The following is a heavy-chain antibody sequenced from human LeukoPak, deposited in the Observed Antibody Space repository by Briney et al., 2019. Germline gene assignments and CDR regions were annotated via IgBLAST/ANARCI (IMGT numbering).Heavy chain of an antibody. CDR3: AYDTQATVTGSGGLDV. V-gene: IGHV3-9*01. D-gene: IGHD4-17*01. CDR1: GFTFHNYA. CDR2: INWNSGNI. J-gene: IGHJ6*04. Sequence: GGSLRLSCAASGFTFHNYAMHWVRHAPGKGLEGVSGINWNSGNIVYADSGKGRFTIPRDNAKNSLYLQMNSLRADDTALYYCAYDTQATVTGSGGLDVWGKGTTVTISS.